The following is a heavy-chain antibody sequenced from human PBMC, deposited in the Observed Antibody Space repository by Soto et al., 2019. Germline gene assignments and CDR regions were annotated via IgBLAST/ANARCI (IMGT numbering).Heavy chain of an antibody. CDR2: MYRRSDI. D-gene: IGHD1-1*01. CDR1: GFTFSSYS. Sequence: LRLSXASSGFTFSSYSIHWCLHSPWKWLEWVSSMYRRSDIYYADSLKGRFTISRDNAKNSVSLQMNSLRAEDTAVYYCAREKNAWTIEYGLEVWGQGTTVTVS. CDR3: AREKNAWTIEYGLEV. J-gene: IGHJ6*02. V-gene: IGHV3-21*01.